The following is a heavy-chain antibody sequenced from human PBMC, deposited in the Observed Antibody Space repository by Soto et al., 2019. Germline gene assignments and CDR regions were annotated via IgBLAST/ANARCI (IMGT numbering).Heavy chain of an antibody. J-gene: IGHJ3*01. CDR2: ISAGGGST. CDR1: RFTFSSYA. Sequence: EVQLLESGGGLVQPGGSLRLSCAASRFTFSSYAMSWVRQAPGKGLEWVPSISAGGGSTYYADSVKGRFTISRDNSKNTLYLQMNSLRAEDTALYYCARSLPGTYGAFDLWGQGTMVTVSS. V-gene: IGHV3-23*01. D-gene: IGHD1-7*01. CDR3: ARSLPGTYGAFDL.